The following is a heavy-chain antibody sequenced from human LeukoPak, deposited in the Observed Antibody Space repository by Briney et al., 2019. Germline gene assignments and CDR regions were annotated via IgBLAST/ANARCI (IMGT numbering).Heavy chain of an antibody. CDR3: ARLGPIYSSSPAYWFDP. CDR2: ISPSGGST. V-gene: IGHV1-46*01. J-gene: IGHJ5*02. CDR1: GYTFTSNY. D-gene: IGHD6-13*01. Sequence: ASVKVSCKAFGYTFTSNYMHWVRQAPGQGPEWMGVISPSGGSTTYAQKFQGRVTLTRDMSTSTDYLELSSLRSEDTAVYYCARLGPIYSSSPAYWFDPWGQGTLVTVSS.